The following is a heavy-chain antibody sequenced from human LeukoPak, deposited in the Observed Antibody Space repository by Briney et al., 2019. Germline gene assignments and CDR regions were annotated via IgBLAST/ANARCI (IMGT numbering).Heavy chain of an antibody. J-gene: IGHJ4*02. CDR3: ARAPWWELLPYYFDY. Sequence: GGSLRLSCAASGFTFSDYYMSWIRQAPGKGLEWVSYISSSGSTIYYADSVKGRFTISRDNAKNSLYLQMNSLRAEDTAVYYCARAPWWELLPYYFDYWGQGTLVTVSS. D-gene: IGHD1-26*01. CDR1: GFTFSDYY. CDR2: ISSSGSTI. V-gene: IGHV3-11*01.